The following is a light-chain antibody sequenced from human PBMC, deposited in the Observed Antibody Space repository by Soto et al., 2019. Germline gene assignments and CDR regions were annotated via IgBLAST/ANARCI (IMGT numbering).Light chain of an antibody. J-gene: IGKJ1*01. CDR3: QQYGSSPRT. CDR1: QSVSNTY. CDR2: GAS. V-gene: IGKV3-20*01. Sequence: EIVLTQSPGTLSLSPGDTATLSCRASQSVSNTYLAWYQQKPGQAPRLLIYGASSRATGFPDRFSGSGSGTDFTLTISRLETEDFAVYYCQQYGSSPRTFGQGTKVDVK.